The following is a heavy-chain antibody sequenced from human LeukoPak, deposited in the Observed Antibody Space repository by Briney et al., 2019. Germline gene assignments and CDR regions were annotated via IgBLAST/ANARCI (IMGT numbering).Heavy chain of an antibody. V-gene: IGHV5-51*01. CDR2: IYPADSDT. CDR3: ARQFQYSSSSADAFDI. CDR1: GYTFNSHW. Sequence: PGESLKISCKASGYTFNSHWIGWVRQMPGKGLEWMGIIYPADSDTRYSPSFQGQVTISADKSISTAYLQWSSLKASDTAMYYCARQFQYSSSSADAFDIWGQGTMVTVSS. J-gene: IGHJ3*02. D-gene: IGHD6-6*01.